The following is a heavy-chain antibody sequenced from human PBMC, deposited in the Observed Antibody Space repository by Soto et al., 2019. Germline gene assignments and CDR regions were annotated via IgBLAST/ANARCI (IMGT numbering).Heavy chain of an antibody. CDR3: ATSMRHTLNP. CDR2: INQDGSDQ. Sequence: EVQVVESGGGLVQPGGSLRLSCAASGFTFSSHWMTWVRQVPGKGLEWVANINQDGSDQYYVDSVKCRFTISRDNAKNSLCLHMNSLRVEDTALYYCATSMRHTLNPWGQGTLVTVSS. J-gene: IGHJ5*02. V-gene: IGHV3-7*01. CDR1: GFTFSSHW. D-gene: IGHD2-8*01.